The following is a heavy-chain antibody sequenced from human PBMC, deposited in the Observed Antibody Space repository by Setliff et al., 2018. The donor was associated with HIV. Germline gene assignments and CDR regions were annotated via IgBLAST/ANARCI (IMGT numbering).Heavy chain of an antibody. V-gene: IGHV5-51*01. CDR2: IYPGDSDT. CDR1: GYTFTSYW. J-gene: IGHJ4*02. CDR3: ARRASKASLDY. Sequence: GESLKISCKGSGYTFTSYWIGWVRQMPGKGLGWMGIIYPGDSDTRYSPSFQGRVTISADKSINTAYLQWSSLQASDTAMYYCARRASKASLDYWGQGTLVTVSS.